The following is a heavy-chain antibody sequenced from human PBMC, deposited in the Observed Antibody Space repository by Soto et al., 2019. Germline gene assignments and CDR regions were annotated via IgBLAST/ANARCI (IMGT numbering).Heavy chain of an antibody. J-gene: IGHJ6*02. CDR2: IYYSGST. Sequence: PSETLSLTCTVSGGSISSSSYYWGWIRQPPGKGLEWIGSIYYSGSTYYNPSLKSRVTISVDTSKNQFSLKLSSVTAADTAVYYCAHDFWSGYYRDYYYGMDVWGQGTTVTVSS. CDR3: AHDFWSGYYRDYYYGMDV. D-gene: IGHD3-3*01. CDR1: GGSISSSSYY. V-gene: IGHV4-39*01.